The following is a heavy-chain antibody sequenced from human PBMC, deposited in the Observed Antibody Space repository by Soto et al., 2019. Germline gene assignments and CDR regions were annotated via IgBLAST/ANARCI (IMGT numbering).Heavy chain of an antibody. CDR3: AREDQYGGSYLFNY. Sequence: QVQLVQSGAEVKKPGASVKVSCKASGYTFTGYYMHWVRQAPGQGLEWMGWFNPNSGGTNYAQKFQGRVTMTRDTSVSTAYMELSRLRSDDTAVYYCAREDQYGGSYLFNYWGQGTLVTVSS. J-gene: IGHJ4*02. V-gene: IGHV1-2*02. CDR1: GYTFTGYY. CDR2: FNPNSGGT. D-gene: IGHD1-26*01.